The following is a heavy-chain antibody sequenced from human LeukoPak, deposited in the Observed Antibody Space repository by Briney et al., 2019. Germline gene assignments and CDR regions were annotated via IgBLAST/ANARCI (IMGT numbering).Heavy chain of an antibody. CDR1: GGSISSSSYY. CDR3: ARDSPMLAAARHAFDI. D-gene: IGHD6-13*01. Sequence: PSETLSLTCTVSGGSISSSSYYWGWIRQPPGKGLEWIGSIYYSGSTYYNPSLKSRVTISVDTSKNQFSLKLSSVTAADTAVYYCARDSPMLAAARHAFDIWGQGTMVTVSS. CDR2: IYYSGST. J-gene: IGHJ3*02. V-gene: IGHV4-39*07.